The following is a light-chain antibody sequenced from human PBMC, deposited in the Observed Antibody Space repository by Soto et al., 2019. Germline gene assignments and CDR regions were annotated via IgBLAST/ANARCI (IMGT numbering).Light chain of an antibody. CDR2: EVT. CDR1: SSDVGSYDL. Sequence: QSVLTQPASMSGSPGQSITFSCTGTSSDVGSYDLVSWYQHHPGKVPKLMIYEVTKRPSGVSNRFSSSKSGNTASLTISGLQAEDEADYYCCSYAGSTTLVFGGGTKLTVL. CDR3: CSYAGSTTLV. V-gene: IGLV2-23*02. J-gene: IGLJ3*02.